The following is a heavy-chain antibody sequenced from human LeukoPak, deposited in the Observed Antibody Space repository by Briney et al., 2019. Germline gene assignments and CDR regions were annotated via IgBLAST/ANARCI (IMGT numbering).Heavy chain of an antibody. CDR1: GFTFSSHR. J-gene: IGHJ4*02. CDR3: ARDIVGATDY. CDR2: ISRSSSTI. D-gene: IGHD1-26*01. V-gene: IGHV3-48*01. Sequence: GGSLRLSCAASGFTFSSHRMNWVRQAPGKGLEWVSYISRSSSTIYYADSVKGRFTISRDNAKNSLYLQLSSLRAEDTAVYYCARDIVGATDYWGQGTLVTVSS.